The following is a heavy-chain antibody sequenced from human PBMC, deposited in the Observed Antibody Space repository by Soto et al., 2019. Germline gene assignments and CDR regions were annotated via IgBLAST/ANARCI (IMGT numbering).Heavy chain of an antibody. CDR2: LGYDGGGR. CDR1: GFAFSSYG. V-gene: IGHV3-33*01. D-gene: IGHD1-26*01. Sequence: GSLRLSCAASGFAFSSYGMHWVRQTPGKGLEWVAVLGYDGGGRYYADSVKGRFTSSRDNSKNKLYLQMDNLRAEDTALYYCAREPVGPDYAMDVWGQGTTVTVSS. CDR3: AREPVGPDYAMDV. J-gene: IGHJ6*02.